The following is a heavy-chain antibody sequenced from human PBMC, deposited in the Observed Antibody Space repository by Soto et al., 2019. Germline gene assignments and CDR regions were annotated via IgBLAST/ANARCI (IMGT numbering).Heavy chain of an antibody. CDR2: IYPGDSDT. V-gene: IGHV5-51*01. CDR1: EDSFIGLC. D-gene: IGHD2-15*01. Sequence: SIKNPSKGSEDSFIGLCIGWIRQKHGKGLEWMGIIYPGDSDTRYSPSFQGQVTISADKSISTAYLQWSSLKASDTAMYYCARRQGYCSGGSCPKFDYGMDVWGQGTTVTVSS. CDR3: ARRQGYCSGGSCPKFDYGMDV. J-gene: IGHJ6*02.